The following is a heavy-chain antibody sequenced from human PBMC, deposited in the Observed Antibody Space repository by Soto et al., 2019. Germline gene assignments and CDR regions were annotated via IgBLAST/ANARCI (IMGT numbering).Heavy chain of an antibody. Sequence: EVQLVESGGGLVQPGGSLRVSCAASGFTFRDYWMSWARQTPGKGLEWVANINEDGNQRYYADSVKGRFTISRDNANNLLYLEMKYLSAEDTALYYCARTGTTHYWGQGTLVTVSS. CDR2: INEDGNQR. D-gene: IGHD1-1*01. J-gene: IGHJ4*02. CDR1: GFTFRDYW. CDR3: ARTGTTHY. V-gene: IGHV3-7*01.